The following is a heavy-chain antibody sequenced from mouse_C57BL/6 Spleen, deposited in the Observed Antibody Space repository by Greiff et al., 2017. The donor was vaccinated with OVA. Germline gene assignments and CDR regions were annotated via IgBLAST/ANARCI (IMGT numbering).Heavy chain of an antibody. J-gene: IGHJ2*01. V-gene: IGHV1-63*01. CDR3: ARSGDYDENDFDY. D-gene: IGHD2-4*01. CDR1: GYTFTNYW. CDR2: IYPGGGYT. Sequence: QVQLKQSGAELVRPGTSVKMSCKASGYTFTNYWIGWAKQRPGHGLEWIGDIYPGGGYTNYNEKFKGKATLTADKSSSTAYMQFSSLTSEDSAIYYCARSGDYDENDFDYWGQGTTLTVSS.